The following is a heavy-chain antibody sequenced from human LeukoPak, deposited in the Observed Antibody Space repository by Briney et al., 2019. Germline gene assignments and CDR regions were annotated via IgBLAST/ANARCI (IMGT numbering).Heavy chain of an antibody. Sequence: SETLSLTCTVSGGSISSYYWSWIRQPPGKGLEWIGYIYYSGSTNYNPSLKSRVTISVDTSKNQFSLKLSSVTAADTAVYYCAGMVRGIVLGYYGMDVWGQGTTVTVSS. CDR2: IYYSGST. CDR3: AGMVRGIVLGYYGMDV. J-gene: IGHJ6*02. V-gene: IGHV4-59*01. CDR1: GGSISSYY. D-gene: IGHD3-10*01.